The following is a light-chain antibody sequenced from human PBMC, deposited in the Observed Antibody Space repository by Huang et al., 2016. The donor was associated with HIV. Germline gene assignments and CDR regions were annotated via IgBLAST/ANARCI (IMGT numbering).Light chain of an antibody. CDR2: GAS. CDR3: QRYDSAPRA. CDR1: QDIGNF. V-gene: IGKV1-27*01. Sequence: DIQMTQSPSSLSASPGVRVTLSCRANQDIGNFLAWHQHKPGGVPRLLIYGASTLQSGVPSRFSGRGSGTDFTLTITSFQPDDVATYYCQRYDSAPRAFGQGTKVEI. J-gene: IGKJ1*01.